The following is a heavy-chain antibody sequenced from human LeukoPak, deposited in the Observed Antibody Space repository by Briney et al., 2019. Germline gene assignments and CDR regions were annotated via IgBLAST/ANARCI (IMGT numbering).Heavy chain of an antibody. CDR2: VYSSGST. V-gene: IGHV4-4*08. J-gene: IGHJ5*02. Sequence: SETLSLTCTVSGGSISSYYWSWIRQPPGKGLEWIGYVYSSGSTRYTPSLKSRVTISLDTSKNELSLKLNSVTAADTAIYYCARRCSGDYGHWFDRWGQGTLVTVSS. CDR1: GGSISSYY. CDR3: ARRCSGDYGHWFDR. D-gene: IGHD4-17*01.